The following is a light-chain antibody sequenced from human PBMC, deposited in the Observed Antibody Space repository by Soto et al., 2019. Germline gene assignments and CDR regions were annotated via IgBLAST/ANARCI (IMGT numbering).Light chain of an antibody. CDR2: DAS. J-gene: IGKJ2*01. Sequence: DIRMTQSPSTLSASVGDRVTTTCRASQSISSWLAWYQQKPGKAPKLLIYDASSLESGVPSKFSRSGSGTEFTLPISSLQPDDFAAYYCQQYNSYSPYTFGQGPKLEIK. CDR3: QQYNSYSPYT. V-gene: IGKV1-5*01. CDR1: QSISSW.